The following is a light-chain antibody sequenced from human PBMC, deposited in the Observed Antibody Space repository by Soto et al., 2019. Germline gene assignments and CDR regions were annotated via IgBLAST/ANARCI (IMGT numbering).Light chain of an antibody. Sequence: DIVMTQSPLSLPVTPGEPASISCRSSQSLQHSNGYNYLDWYVQKPGQSPQILIYLASNRASGVPERFSGXGSGTDFTLKISXXXXXDVGTYYCMQALQPPAFGQGTKVEIK. V-gene: IGKV2-28*01. CDR2: LAS. CDR1: QSLQHSNGYNY. CDR3: MQALQPPA. J-gene: IGKJ1*01.